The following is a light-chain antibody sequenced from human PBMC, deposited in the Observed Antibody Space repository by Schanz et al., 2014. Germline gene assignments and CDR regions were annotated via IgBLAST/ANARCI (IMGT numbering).Light chain of an antibody. CDR1: QSVGSN. Sequence: EIVLTQSPATLSLSPGERATLSCRASQSVGSNLAWYRQKPGQAPRLLMYGATSRATDIPDRFSGSGSGTDFTLTISRLEPEDFAVYYCQQFGYARGTFGQGTKVEIK. V-gene: IGKV3-20*01. J-gene: IGKJ1*01. CDR3: QQFGYARGT. CDR2: GAT.